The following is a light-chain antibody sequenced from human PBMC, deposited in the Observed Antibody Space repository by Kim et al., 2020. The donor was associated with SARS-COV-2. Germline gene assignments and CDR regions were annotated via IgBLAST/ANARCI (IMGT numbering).Light chain of an antibody. V-gene: IGKV1-5*03. CDR3: QKYNRSPTIT. Sequence: DIQMTQSPPTLSVSVGNRVTITCRSSQSIGTWLAWYQQKPGEATRLLIYEASNSDSGGPSSISGSGSGTKSTLTISSLQTDEFATCYCQKYNRSPTITFGGGTKVDIK. J-gene: IGKJ4*01. CDR1: QSIGTW. CDR2: EAS.